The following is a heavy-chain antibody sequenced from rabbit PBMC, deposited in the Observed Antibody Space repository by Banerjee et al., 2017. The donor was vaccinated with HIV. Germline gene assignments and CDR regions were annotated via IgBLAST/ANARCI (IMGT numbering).Heavy chain of an antibody. Sequence: QSLEESGGDLVKPGASLTLTCTTSGFSFSSNYYMCWVRQAPGKGLEWIGCIYTGSSGATYYATWAKGRFTITRSTSLNTVTLQMTSLTAADTATYFCAREDGGSYYSPFNLWGPGTLVTVS. CDR2: IYTGSSGAT. J-gene: IGHJ4*01. V-gene: IGHV1S40*01. CDR3: AREDGGSYYSPFNL. D-gene: IGHD8-1*01. CDR1: GFSFSSNYY.